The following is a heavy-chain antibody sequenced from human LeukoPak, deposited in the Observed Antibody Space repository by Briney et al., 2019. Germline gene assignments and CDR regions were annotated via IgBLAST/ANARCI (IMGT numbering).Heavy chain of an antibody. V-gene: IGHV3-66*01. J-gene: IGHJ4*02. CDR1: GFTVSSNY. CDR3: ARDYAGSPDY. Sequence: GGSLRLSCAASGFTVSSNYMSWVRQAPGKGLEWVSVIYSGGSTYYADSVKGRFTISRDNAKNTAYLQMNSLRDEDTAVYFCARDYAGSPDYWGQGTLVTVSA. D-gene: IGHD3-10*01. CDR2: IYSGGST.